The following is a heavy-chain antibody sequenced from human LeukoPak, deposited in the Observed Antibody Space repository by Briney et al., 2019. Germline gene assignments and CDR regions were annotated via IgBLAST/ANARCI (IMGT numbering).Heavy chain of an antibody. D-gene: IGHD2-15*01. V-gene: IGHV3-74*01. J-gene: IGHJ4*02. Sequence: QPGGSLRLSCAASGFTFSSYWMHWVRQAPGKGLVWVSRINGDGSSTTYADSVKGRFTISRDNAKNTLYLQMHSLRAEDTGIYYCARVYCSGGTCLTAFHYWGQGTLVTVSS. CDR3: ARVYCSGGTCLTAFHY. CDR1: GFTFSSYW. CDR2: INGDGSST.